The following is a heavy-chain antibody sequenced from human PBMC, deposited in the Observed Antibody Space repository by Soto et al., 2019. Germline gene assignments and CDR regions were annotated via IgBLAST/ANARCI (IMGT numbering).Heavy chain of an antibody. CDR2: ISSSSSHT. V-gene: IGHV3-21*01. J-gene: IGHJ4*02. D-gene: IGHD3-22*01. CDR1: AFSFSNYW. CDR3: ARGGYGPSGYN. Sequence: GGSLRLSCETSAFSFSNYWMTWVRQAPGKGLEWVSSISSSSSHTYYADSVKGRFTISRDNAKSSLYLQMDRLRVDDTAVYYCARGGYGPSGYNWGQGTLVTVSS.